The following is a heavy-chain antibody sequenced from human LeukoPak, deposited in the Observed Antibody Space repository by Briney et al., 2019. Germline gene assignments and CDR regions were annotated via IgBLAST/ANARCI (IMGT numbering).Heavy chain of an antibody. J-gene: IGHJ4*02. D-gene: IGHD1-26*01. Sequence: GGSLRLSCAASGFTFSSSAFSWVRQAPGKGLEWVSGISESGTYTYYADSVKGRFTISRDNSKKTLFLQMNSLRAEDTAVYYCAKGLGGVAYWGQGTLVTASS. CDR2: ISESGTYT. CDR3: AKGLGGVAY. CDR1: GFTFSSSA. V-gene: IGHV3-23*01.